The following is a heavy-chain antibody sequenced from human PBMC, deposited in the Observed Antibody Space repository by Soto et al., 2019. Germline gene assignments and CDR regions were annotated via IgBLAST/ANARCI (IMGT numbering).Heavy chain of an antibody. D-gene: IGHD6-19*01. CDR3: ARGRGTGWACYFDN. J-gene: IGHJ4*02. V-gene: IGHV3-23*01. Sequence: WRTLRLSFAPSGFTFKQSAINSIHHAPCKGLEWVASISDTGASTWYAESVRGRLIISSDNSKNALYLQMNSLRGEHTAVYYCARGRGTGWACYFDNWGQGTLVTVSS. CDR2: ISDTGAST. CDR1: GFTFKQSA.